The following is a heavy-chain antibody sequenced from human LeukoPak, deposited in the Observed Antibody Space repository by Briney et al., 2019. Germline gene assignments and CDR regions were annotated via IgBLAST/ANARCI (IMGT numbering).Heavy chain of an antibody. CDR3: AVEGYFDWVSQPGFGAFDF. Sequence: GESLKISCKGSGYSFTSYWIGWVRQMPGKGLEWMGIIYPGDSDTRYSPSFQGQVTISADKSISTAYLQWSSLKASDTAIYYCAVEGYFDWVSQPGFGAFDFWGQGTMVTVSS. D-gene: IGHD3-9*01. V-gene: IGHV5-51*01. J-gene: IGHJ3*01. CDR1: GYSFTSYW. CDR2: IYPGDSDT.